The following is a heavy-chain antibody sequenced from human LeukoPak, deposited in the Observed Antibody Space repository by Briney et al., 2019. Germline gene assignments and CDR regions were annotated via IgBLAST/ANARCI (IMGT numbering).Heavy chain of an antibody. CDR1: GFTFSSYA. CDR3: ARDSYGSY. CDR2: ISYDGSNK. J-gene: IGHJ4*02. D-gene: IGHD5-18*01. Sequence: SGGSLRLSCAASGFTFSSYAIHWVRQAPGKGLEWVAVISYDGSNKYYADSVKGRFTISRDNSKNTLYLQMNSLRAEDTAVYYCARDSYGSYWGQGTLVTVSS. V-gene: IGHV3-30-3*01.